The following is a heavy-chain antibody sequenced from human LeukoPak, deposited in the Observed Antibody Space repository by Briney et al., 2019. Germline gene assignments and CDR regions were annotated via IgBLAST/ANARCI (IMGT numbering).Heavy chain of an antibody. CDR1: GYTFTSYA. CDR3: ARAHSSSWYNWFDP. Sequence: ASVKVSCKASGYTFTSYAMHWVRQAPGQRLEWMGWINAGNGNTKYSQKFQGRVTITRDTSASTAYMELSSLRSEDTAVYYCARAHSSSWYNWFDPWGQGTLVTVSS. V-gene: IGHV1-3*01. J-gene: IGHJ5*02. CDR2: INAGNGNT. D-gene: IGHD6-13*01.